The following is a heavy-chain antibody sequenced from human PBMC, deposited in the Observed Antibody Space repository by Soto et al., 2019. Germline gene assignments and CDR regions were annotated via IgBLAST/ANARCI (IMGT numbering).Heavy chain of an antibody. CDR3: ARATVAAAGTRFDP. Sequence: QVQLQQWGAGLLKPSETLSLTCAVYGGSFSGYYWSWIRQPPGKGLEWIREINHSGSTNYNPSLKSRVTISVDTSKNQFSLKLSSVTAADTAVYYCARATVAAAGTRFDPWGQGTLVTVSS. D-gene: IGHD6-13*01. CDR2: INHSGST. J-gene: IGHJ5*02. V-gene: IGHV4-34*01. CDR1: GGSFSGYY.